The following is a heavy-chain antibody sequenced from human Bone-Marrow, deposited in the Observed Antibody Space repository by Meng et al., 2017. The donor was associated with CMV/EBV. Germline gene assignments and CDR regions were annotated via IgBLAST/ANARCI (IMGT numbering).Heavy chain of an antibody. CDR1: GFTFSSYD. CDR2: IGTAGDT. D-gene: IGHD6-13*01. CDR3: ARAPSSWYDY. V-gene: IGHV3-13*01. J-gene: IGHJ4*02. Sequence: GESLKISCAASGFTFSSYDMHWVRQATGKGLEWVSAIGTAGDTYYPGSVKGRFTISRENAKNSLYLQMNSLRAGDTAVYYCARAPSSWYDYWGQGTLVTVSS.